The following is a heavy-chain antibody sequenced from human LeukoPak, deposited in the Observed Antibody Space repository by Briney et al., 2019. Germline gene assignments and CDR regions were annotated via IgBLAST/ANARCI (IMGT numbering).Heavy chain of an antibody. CDR1: GFTFSSYS. V-gene: IGHV3-21*01. J-gene: IGHJ3*02. CDR2: ISSSSSYI. D-gene: IGHD1-1*01. CDR3: ARTGFTDAFDI. Sequence: GGSLRLSCAASGFTFSSYSMNWVRQAPGKGLEWDSSISSSSSYIYYADSVKGRFTISRDNAKNSLYLQMNSLRAEDTAVYYCARTGFTDAFDIWGQGTMVTVSS.